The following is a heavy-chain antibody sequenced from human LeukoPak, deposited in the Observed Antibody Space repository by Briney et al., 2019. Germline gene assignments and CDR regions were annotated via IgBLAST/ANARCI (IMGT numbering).Heavy chain of an antibody. CDR3: ARDSVAAIGTDYYYYGIDV. D-gene: IGHD1-1*01. CDR1: GGSIGSSDYY. V-gene: IGHV4-30-4*01. CDR2: IFYSGST. Sequence: SSETLSLTCTVSGGSIGSSDYYWSWIRQPPGKGLEWIGYIFYSGSTHYNPSLRSRVIISVDTSQNQFSLKLSSVTAADTAVYYCARDSVAAIGTDYYYYGIDVWGQGTTVTVSS. J-gene: IGHJ6*02.